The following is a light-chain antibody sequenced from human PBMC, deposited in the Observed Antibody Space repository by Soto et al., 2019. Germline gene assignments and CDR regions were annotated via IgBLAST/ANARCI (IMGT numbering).Light chain of an antibody. CDR3: GTWHSSLSAVV. CDR2: DNN. J-gene: IGLJ2*01. V-gene: IGLV1-51*01. Sequence: QAVLTQPPSFSEAPGQKGTISCAGSSSNIGNNDVSWYQQLPGTAPKLLIYDNNKRPSGIPDRFSGSKSGTSATLGITGLQTGDEADYYCGTWHSSLSAVVFGGGTKVTVL. CDR1: SSNIGNND.